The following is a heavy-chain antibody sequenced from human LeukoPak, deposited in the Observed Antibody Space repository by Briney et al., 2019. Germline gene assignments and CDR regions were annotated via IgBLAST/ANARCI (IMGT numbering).Heavy chain of an antibody. CDR1: GGSISSPSYS. J-gene: IGHJ6*02. D-gene: IGHD2-2*02. Sequence: PSETLSLTCTVSGGSISSPSYSWSWIRQSAGKGLEWIGYIYYSGSTYYNPSLKSRVTISVDTSKNQFSLKLSSVTAADTAVYYCARGASCYTHPIPRYYYYYYGMDVWGQGTTVTVSS. CDR3: ARGASCYTHPIPRYYYYYYGMDV. V-gene: IGHV4-30-2*06. CDR2: IYYSGST.